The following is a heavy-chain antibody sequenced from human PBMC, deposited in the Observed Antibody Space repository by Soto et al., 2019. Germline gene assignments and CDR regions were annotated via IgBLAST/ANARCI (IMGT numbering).Heavy chain of an antibody. CDR3: ATGYSRDRPRKDY. CDR1: GFTFSSYT. V-gene: IGHV3-23*01. D-gene: IGHD4-4*01. J-gene: IGHJ4*02. Sequence: EVQLLESGGDMVQPGGSLRLSCAASGFTFSSYTMNWVRQAPGKGLEWLSGISGGGESTYYADSVKGRFTISRDNSKNPVYLQMSSLRIDDTALYHCATGYSRDRPRKDYWGQGTLVTVSS. CDR2: ISGGGEST.